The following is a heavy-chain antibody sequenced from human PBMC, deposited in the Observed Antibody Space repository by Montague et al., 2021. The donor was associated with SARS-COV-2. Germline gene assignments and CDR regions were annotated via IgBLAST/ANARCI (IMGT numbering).Heavy chain of an antibody. CDR2: IYYSGST. CDR1: GGSISSSSYY. CDR3: ARHLVYCSSTSCYEGRFDP. D-gene: IGHD2-2*01. J-gene: IGHJ5*02. V-gene: IGHV4-39*01. Sequence: SETLSLTCTVSGGSISSSSYYWGWIRQPPGKGLEWIGSIYYSGSTYYNPSLKIRVTISADTSKNQFSLKLSSVTAADTAVYYCARHLVYCSSTSCYEGRFDPWGQGTLVTVSS.